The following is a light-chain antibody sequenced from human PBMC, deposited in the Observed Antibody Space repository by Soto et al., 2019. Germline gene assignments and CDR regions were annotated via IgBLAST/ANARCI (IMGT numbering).Light chain of an antibody. V-gene: IGLV7-46*01. CDR3: LLSYNAARV. CDR1: TGAVTSNHH. CDR2: DTS. J-gene: IGLJ2*01. Sequence: QAVVTQEPSLTVSPGGTVTLTCGSSTGAVTSNHHPYWFQQKAGQAPRTLIYDTSNKHSWTPARFSGSLLGDKAALTPPGAQPEDEAQYYCLLSYNAARVFGGGTKLTVL.